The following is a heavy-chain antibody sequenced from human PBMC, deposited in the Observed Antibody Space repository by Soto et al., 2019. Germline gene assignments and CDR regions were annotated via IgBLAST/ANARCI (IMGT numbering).Heavy chain of an antibody. CDR3: AGSLSSIAAAEACDI. CDR1: GGPFSSHG. CDR2: IIPKFGTT. J-gene: IGHJ3*02. D-gene: IGHD6-13*01. V-gene: IGHV1-69*13. Sequence: RASVKVSCKAPGGPFSSHGISWVRQAPGLGLEWMGGIIPKFGTTNYAQKFQGRVTITADESTSTAYMELRSLRSDDTAVYYCAGSLSSIAAAEACDIWGQGTMVTVSS.